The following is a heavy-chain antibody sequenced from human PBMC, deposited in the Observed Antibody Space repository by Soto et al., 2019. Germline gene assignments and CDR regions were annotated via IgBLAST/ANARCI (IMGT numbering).Heavy chain of an antibody. Sequence: GGSLRLSCAASGFTFSSYSMNWVRQAPGKGLEWVSYISSSSSTIYYADSVKGRFTISRDNAKNSLYLQMNSLRAEDTAVYYCARDYNYIWGSYRYTQYYFDYWGQGTLVTVSS. V-gene: IGHV3-48*01. CDR3: ARDYNYIWGSYRYTQYYFDY. D-gene: IGHD3-16*02. J-gene: IGHJ4*02. CDR2: ISSSSSTI. CDR1: GFTFSSYS.